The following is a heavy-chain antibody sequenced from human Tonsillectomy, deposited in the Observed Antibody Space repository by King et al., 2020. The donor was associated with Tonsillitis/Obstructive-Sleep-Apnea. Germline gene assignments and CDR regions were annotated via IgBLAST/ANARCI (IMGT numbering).Heavy chain of an antibody. CDR2: ISLTSTYI. Sequence: VQLVESGGGLVKPGGPLRLSCVGSGYSFGSYSMNWVRQAPGKGLEWVSSISLTSTYIYYADSVKGRFTVSRDNAKNSLYLQMNSLRAEDTAVYYCARDPTGTTVDYWGQGTLVTVSS. D-gene: IGHD1-1*01. CDR3: ARDPTGTTVDY. CDR1: GYSFGSYS. J-gene: IGHJ4*02. V-gene: IGHV3-21*01.